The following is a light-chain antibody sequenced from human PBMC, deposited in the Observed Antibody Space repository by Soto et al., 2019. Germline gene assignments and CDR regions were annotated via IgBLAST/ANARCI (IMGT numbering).Light chain of an antibody. CDR3: KSYAGSNPYV. Sequence: QSVLTQPASLSGSPGQSITISCTGTKNDVGFYDFVSWYQHHPGKAPRLIIYEVVQRPSGVPDRFSGSKSGNTASLTVSGLQAADEADYFCKSYAGSNPYVFGSGTKVTVL. CDR1: KNDVGFYDF. V-gene: IGLV2-8*01. CDR2: EVV. J-gene: IGLJ1*01.